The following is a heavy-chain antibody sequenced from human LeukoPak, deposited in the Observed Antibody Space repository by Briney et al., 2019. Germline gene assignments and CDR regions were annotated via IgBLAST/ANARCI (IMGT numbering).Heavy chain of an antibody. J-gene: IGHJ4*02. V-gene: IGHV3-33*01. Sequence: GRSLRLSCAAPGITFSSFGMHWVRQAPGKGLEWVAFIWYDGSNKYYADSVKGRFTISRDNSKNTLYLQMNSLRAEDTAVYYCARISYGGQFDYWGQGTLVTVSS. CDR2: IWYDGSNK. CDR1: GITFSSFG. D-gene: IGHD4-23*01. CDR3: ARISYGGQFDY.